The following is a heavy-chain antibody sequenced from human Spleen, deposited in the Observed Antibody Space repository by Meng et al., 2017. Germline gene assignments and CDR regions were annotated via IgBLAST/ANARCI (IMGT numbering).Heavy chain of an antibody. J-gene: IGHJ4*02. CDR1: GYNFPDYY. V-gene: IGHV1-2*06. D-gene: IGHD6-25*01. CDR3: ARDEDISAAGKLFGDY. CDR2: INPKSGDT. Sequence: QLVQPGAEVKQPGSSVKVSCNPSGYNFPDYYIPWVRRAPGQGLEWMGRINPKSGDTHYAQKFQARVTMTGDTSISTAYMELSGLRSDDTAMYYCARDEDISAAGKLFGDYWGQGTLVTVSS.